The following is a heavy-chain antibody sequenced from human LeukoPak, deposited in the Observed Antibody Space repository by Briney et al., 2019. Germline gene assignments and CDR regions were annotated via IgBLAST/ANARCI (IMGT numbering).Heavy chain of an antibody. Sequence: SETLSLTCAVYGGSFSGYYWSWIRQPPGKGLEWIGEINHSGSTNYNPSLKSRVTISVDTSKNQFSLKLSSVTAADTAVYYCARGGVFFYYGSGSLGVWGQGTTVTVSS. CDR3: ARGGVFFYYGSGSLGV. CDR1: GGSFSGYY. CDR2: INHSGST. D-gene: IGHD3-10*01. J-gene: IGHJ6*02. V-gene: IGHV4-34*01.